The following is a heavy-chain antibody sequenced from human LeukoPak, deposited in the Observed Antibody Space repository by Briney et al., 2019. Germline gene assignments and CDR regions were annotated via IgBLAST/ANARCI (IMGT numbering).Heavy chain of an antibody. J-gene: IGHJ3*02. CDR3: ARSVSYLDWLPDHDAFDI. CDR2: IYYSGST. D-gene: IGHD3-9*01. V-gene: IGHV4-59*08. CDR1: GGSISSYY. Sequence: SETLSLTCTVSGGSISSYYWSWIRQPPGKGLEWIGYIYYSGSTNYNPSLKSRVTISVDTSKNQFSLKLSSVTAADTAVYYCARSVSYLDWLPDHDAFDIWGQGTMVTVSS.